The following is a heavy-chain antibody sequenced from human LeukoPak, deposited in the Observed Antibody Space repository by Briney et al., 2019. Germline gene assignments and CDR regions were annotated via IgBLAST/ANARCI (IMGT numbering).Heavy chain of an antibody. CDR2: ISGSGGST. D-gene: IGHD6-19*01. Sequence: GGSRRLSCAASGFTFSSYAMSWVRQAPGKGLEWVSAISGSGGSTYYADSVKGRFTISRDNSKNTRYLQMNSLRAEDTAVYYCAKDVLSGWPFDYWGQGTLVTVSS. J-gene: IGHJ4*02. V-gene: IGHV3-23*01. CDR1: GFTFSSYA. CDR3: AKDVLSGWPFDY.